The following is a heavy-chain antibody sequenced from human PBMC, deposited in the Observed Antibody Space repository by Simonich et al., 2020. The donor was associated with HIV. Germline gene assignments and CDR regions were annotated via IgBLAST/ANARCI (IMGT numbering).Heavy chain of an antibody. CDR1: GFTFSSYA. J-gene: IGHJ4*02. D-gene: IGHD3-16*01. V-gene: IGHV3-30*07. CDR2: ISYDGSNK. CDR3: ASGGSISSVWADDY. Sequence: QVQLVESGGGVVQPGRSLRLSCAASGFTFSSYAMQWVRQAPGKGLEWVAVISYDGSNKYYADSVKGRFTISRDKSKNTLYLQMNSLRAEDTAVYYCASGGSISSVWADDYWGQGTLVTVSS.